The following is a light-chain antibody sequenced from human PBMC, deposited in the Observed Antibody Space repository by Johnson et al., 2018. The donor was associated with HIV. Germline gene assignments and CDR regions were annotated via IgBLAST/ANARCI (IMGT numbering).Light chain of an antibody. CDR2: EKN. J-gene: IGLJ1*01. CDR3: SAWDSGLGANYV. V-gene: IGLV1-51*02. CDR1: TYNIGNNY. Sequence: QSVLTQPPSVSAAPGQKVTISCSGSTYNIGNNYVSWYQQLPGTAPKLLIYEKNTRPSGIPDRFSASKSGTSSTLDITGLQPGDEADYYWSAWDSGLGANYVVGTGTKVTVL.